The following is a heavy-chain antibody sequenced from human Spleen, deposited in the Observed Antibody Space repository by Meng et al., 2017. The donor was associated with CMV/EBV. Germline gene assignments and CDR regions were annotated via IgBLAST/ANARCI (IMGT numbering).Heavy chain of an antibody. CDR2: HNTRGST. CDR3: AREARGPKQSFDL. J-gene: IGHJ4*02. V-gene: IGHV1-46*01. CDR1: GDTFRNYY. Sequence: SCAAAGDTFRNYYMHWVRQAPGQGLEWMGIHNTRGSTSTAQRFLGRVTMTRDTSTSTVYMELRSLRSEDTAVYFCAREARGPKQSFDLWGQGTLVTVSS. D-gene: IGHD1/OR15-1a*01.